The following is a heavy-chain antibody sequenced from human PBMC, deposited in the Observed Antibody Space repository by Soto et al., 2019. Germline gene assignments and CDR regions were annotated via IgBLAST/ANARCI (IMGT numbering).Heavy chain of an antibody. CDR3: ARVSSDDYVWGSYRSPADY. CDR1: GYTFTSYG. D-gene: IGHD3-16*02. V-gene: IGHV1-18*01. Sequence: ASVKVSCKASGYTFTSYGISWVRQAPGQGLEWMGWISAYNGNTNYAQKLQGRVTMTTDTSTSTAYMELRSLRSDDTAVYYCARVSSDDYVWGSYRSPADYWGQGTLVTVSS. CDR2: ISAYNGNT. J-gene: IGHJ4*02.